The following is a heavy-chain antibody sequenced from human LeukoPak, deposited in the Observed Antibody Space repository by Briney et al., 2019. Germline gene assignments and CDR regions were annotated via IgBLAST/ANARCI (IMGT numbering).Heavy chain of an antibody. D-gene: IGHD6-13*01. Sequence: PSETLSLTCTVSGGSISSHYWSWIRQPPGKGLEWIGYIYYSGSTNYNPSLKSRVTISVDTSKNQLSLKLTSVTAADTALYYCARLQQAYYSDYWGQGTLVTVSS. CDR1: GGSISSHY. V-gene: IGHV4-59*08. CDR2: IYYSGST. CDR3: ARLQQAYYSDY. J-gene: IGHJ4*02.